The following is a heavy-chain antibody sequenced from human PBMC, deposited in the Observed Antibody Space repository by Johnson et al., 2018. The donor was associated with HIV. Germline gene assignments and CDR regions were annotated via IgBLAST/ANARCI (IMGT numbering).Heavy chain of an antibody. CDR1: GFTFSTYA. Sequence: VQLVESGGDLVQPGGSLRLSCAASGFTFSTYAMSWVRQAPGRGLEWVSAISGGGGSTYYADSVKARFTISRDNSKNTLYLVMNRLRPEDTAVYYCARVQIAARWSDALHFWGQGTKVTVSS. CDR3: ARVQIAARWSDALHF. CDR2: ISGGGGST. J-gene: IGHJ3*01. D-gene: IGHD6-6*01. V-gene: IGHV3-23*04.